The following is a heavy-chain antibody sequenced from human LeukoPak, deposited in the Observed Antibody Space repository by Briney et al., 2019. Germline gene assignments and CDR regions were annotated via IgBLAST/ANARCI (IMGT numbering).Heavy chain of an antibody. Sequence: GGSLRLSCAASGFTVSSNYMSWGRKAPGKGLEWVSVIYSGGSTYYADSVKGRFTISRDNSKNTLYLQMNSLRAEDTAVYYCARPSSGGSYPTDYWGQGTLVTVSS. CDR1: GFTVSSNY. CDR2: IYSGGST. J-gene: IGHJ4*02. V-gene: IGHV3-66*04. D-gene: IGHD2-15*01. CDR3: ARPSSGGSYPTDY.